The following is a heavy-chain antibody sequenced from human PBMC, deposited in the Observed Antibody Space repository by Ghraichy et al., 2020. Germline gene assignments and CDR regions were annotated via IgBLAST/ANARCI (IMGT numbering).Heavy chain of an antibody. CDR2: IYYTGST. CDR3: ARGREGYNPSAPFDY. J-gene: IGHJ4*02. V-gene: IGHV4-59*01. CDR1: GGSISSYY. D-gene: IGHD5-24*01. Sequence: SQTLSLTCTVSGGSISSYYWSWIRQPPGKGLEWIGYIYYTGSTNYNPSLKSRVTISVDTSKNQLSLRLSSVTAADTAVYYCARGREGYNPSAPFDYWGQGTLVTVSS.